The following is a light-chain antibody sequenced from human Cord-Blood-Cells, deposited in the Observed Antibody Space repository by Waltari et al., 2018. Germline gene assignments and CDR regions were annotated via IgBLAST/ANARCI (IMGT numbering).Light chain of an antibody. V-gene: IGKV3-15*01. J-gene: IGKJ4*01. CDR2: GAS. Sequence: EIVMTQSPATLSVSPGERATLSCRASQSVRSNLAWYQQKPGQAPSLLIYGASTRATGLPARVSGSGSGTEFNLTISSLQSEDFAVYYCQQYNNWPYFGGGTK. CDR3: QQYNNWPY. CDR1: QSVRSN.